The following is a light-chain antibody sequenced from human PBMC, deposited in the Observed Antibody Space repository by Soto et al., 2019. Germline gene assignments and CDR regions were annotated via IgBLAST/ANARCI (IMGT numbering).Light chain of an antibody. CDR1: QSVSRSY. V-gene: IGKV3D-20*01. J-gene: IGKJ2*01. Sequence: EIVLTQSPATLSLSPGERATLSCGASQSVSRSYLAWYQQKPGLAPRLIIYDASSSATGIPDRFSGSGSGTHLTRTISRLEPEDFAVYYCQQYGSSPYTFGQGTKLEIK. CDR3: QQYGSSPYT. CDR2: DAS.